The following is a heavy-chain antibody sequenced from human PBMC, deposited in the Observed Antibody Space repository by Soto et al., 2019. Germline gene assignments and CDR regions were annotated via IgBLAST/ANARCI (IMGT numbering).Heavy chain of an antibody. CDR3: ARDRGRLSYPVLDY. J-gene: IGHJ4*02. Sequence: GGSLRLSCAASGFTFSSYWMSWVRQAPGKGLEWVANIKQDGSEKYYVDSVKGRFTISRDNAKNSLYLQMNSLRAEDTAVYYCARDRGRLSYPVLDYWGQGTLVTVSS. D-gene: IGHD3-10*01. CDR2: IKQDGSEK. CDR1: GFTFSSYW. V-gene: IGHV3-7*01.